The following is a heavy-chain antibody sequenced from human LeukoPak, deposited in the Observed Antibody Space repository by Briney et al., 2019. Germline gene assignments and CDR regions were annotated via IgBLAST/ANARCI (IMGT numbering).Heavy chain of an antibody. Sequence: PSETLSLTCSVSGTSMTNTPSYWGWVRHSPGKGLEWIATMYYSGSTYYNPSLKSRVTISVDTSKNQFSLKLSSVTAADTAVYYCARDGEHIVLMVYAIPPGWYFDLWGRGTLVTVSS. V-gene: IGHV4-39*07. J-gene: IGHJ2*01. CDR3: ARDGEHIVLMVYAIPPGWYFDL. CDR1: GTSMTNTPSY. D-gene: IGHD2-8*01. CDR2: MYYSGST.